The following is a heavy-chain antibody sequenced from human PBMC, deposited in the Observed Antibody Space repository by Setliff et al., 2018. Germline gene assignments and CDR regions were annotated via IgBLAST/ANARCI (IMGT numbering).Heavy chain of an antibody. D-gene: IGHD1-7*01. Sequence: SVKVSCKASGGTLSTLSIAWVRQAPGQGLEWMGGTIPLLPLPNYAVKFQGRVTITADKSTSTAYMELRSLTSEDTAVYYCARNALTGTTRKYYYYVDVWGQGTMVTVSS. CDR2: TIPLLPLP. J-gene: IGHJ6*03. CDR1: GGTLSTLS. CDR3: ARNALTGTTRKYYYYVDV. V-gene: IGHV1-69*10.